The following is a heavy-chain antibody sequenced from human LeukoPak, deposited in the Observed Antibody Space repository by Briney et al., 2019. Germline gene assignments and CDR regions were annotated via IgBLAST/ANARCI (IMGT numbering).Heavy chain of an antibody. CDR3: ARSSIIAAAGPYYFDY. J-gene: IGHJ4*02. D-gene: IGHD6-13*01. V-gene: IGHV1-69*06. CDR1: GGTFSSYA. CDR2: IIPIFGTA. Sequence: SVKVSCKASGGTFSSYAISWVRQAPGQGLEWMGGIIPIFGTANYAQKSQGRVTITADKSTSTAYMELSSLRSEDTAVYYCARSSIIAAAGPYYFDYWGQGTLVTVSS.